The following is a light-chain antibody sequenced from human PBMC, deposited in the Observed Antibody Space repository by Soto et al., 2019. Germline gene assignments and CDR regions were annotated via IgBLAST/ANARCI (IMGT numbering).Light chain of an antibody. CDR1: SSNIGNNA. J-gene: IGLJ1*01. CDR3: ASWDDSLNDYV. V-gene: IGLV1-36*01. CDR2: YDN. Sequence: QSVLAQPPSVSEAPRQRVTISCSGSSSNIGNNAVNWYQQLPGQAPKIVIYYDNLLTSGVSDRFSGSKSGISASLAISDLQSDDEADSYCASWDDSLNDYVLGHGTKVT.